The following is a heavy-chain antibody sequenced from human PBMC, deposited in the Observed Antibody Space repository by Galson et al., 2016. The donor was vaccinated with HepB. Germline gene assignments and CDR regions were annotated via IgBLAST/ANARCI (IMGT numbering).Heavy chain of an antibody. CDR3: ARDLGGAYGTGRSFDY. V-gene: IGHV6-1*01. Sequence: CAISGDSVSSNAASWNLIRQSPSRGLEWLGRTYYRSRWYNDYAVSVKSRITINPDTSKNQFSLQLNSVTPEDTAVYYCARDLGGAYGTGRSFDYWGQGTLVTVSS. CDR2: TYYRSRWYN. J-gene: IGHJ4*02. CDR1: GDSVSSNAAS. D-gene: IGHD1-1*01.